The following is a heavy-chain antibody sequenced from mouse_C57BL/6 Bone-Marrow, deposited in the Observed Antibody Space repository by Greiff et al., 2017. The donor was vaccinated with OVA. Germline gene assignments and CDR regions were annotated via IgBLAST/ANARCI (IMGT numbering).Heavy chain of an antibody. J-gene: IGHJ4*01. CDR3: ARTIYYGNYIVDYYAMDY. CDR1: GFNIKNTY. Sequence: EVQLVESVAELVRPGASVKLSCTASGFNIKNTYMHWVKQRPEQGLEWIGRIDPANGNTKYAPKFQGKATITADTSSNTAYLQLSSLTSEDTAIYYCARTIYYGNYIVDYYAMDYWGQGTSVTVSS. CDR2: IDPANGNT. D-gene: IGHD2-1*01. V-gene: IGHV14-3*01.